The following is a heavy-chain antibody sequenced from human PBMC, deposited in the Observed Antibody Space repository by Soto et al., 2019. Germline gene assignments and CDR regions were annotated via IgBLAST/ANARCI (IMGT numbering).Heavy chain of an antibody. D-gene: IGHD6-13*01. CDR1: GFTFSSYS. CDR2: ISSSSSTI. V-gene: IGHV3-48*01. J-gene: IGHJ6*02. Sequence: EVQLVESGGGLVQPGGSLRLSCAASGFTFSSYSMNWVRQAPGKGLEWVSYISSSSSTIYYADSVKGRFTMSRDNAKNSLYLQMNSRRAEDTAVYYCARGSSRLAAAGTNYGMDVWAQGTTVTVSS. CDR3: ARGSSRLAAAGTNYGMDV.